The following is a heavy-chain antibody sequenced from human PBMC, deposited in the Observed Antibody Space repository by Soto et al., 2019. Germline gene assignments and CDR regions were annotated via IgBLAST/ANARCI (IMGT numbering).Heavy chain of an antibody. D-gene: IGHD2-2*01. Sequence: GSLRLSCAASGFTVSSNYMSWVRQAPGKGLEWVSVIYSGGSTYYADSVKGRFTISRDNSKNTLYLQMNSLRAEDTAVYYCARAKKAIVVVPALRGKRDYYYYMDVWGKGTTVTVSS. V-gene: IGHV3-66*01. CDR3: ARAKKAIVVVPALRGKRDYYYYMDV. J-gene: IGHJ6*03. CDR1: GFTVSSNY. CDR2: IYSGGST.